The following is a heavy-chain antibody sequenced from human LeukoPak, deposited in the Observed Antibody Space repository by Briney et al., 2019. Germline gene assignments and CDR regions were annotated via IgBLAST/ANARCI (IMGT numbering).Heavy chain of an antibody. J-gene: IGHJ6*03. CDR1: GYTFTGYY. CDR3: ARGPKSTYYYYYMDV. Sequence: ASVKVSCKASGYTFTGYYMHWVRQAPGQGLEWMGWINPNSGGTNYAQKFQGRVTMTRDTSISTAYMELSRLRSDDTAVYYCARGPKSTYYYYYMDVWGKGTTVTVSS. CDR2: INPNSGGT. V-gene: IGHV1-2*02.